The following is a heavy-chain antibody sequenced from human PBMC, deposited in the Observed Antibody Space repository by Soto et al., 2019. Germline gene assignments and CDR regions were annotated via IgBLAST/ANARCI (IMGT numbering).Heavy chain of an antibody. Sequence: GGSLRLACSASGFTFSSYTMHWVRQAPGKGLDYVSGIRGNGDSPFYADSVKGRFTISRDNSKNALYLLMSSLSADDTAVYYCVKSRGGNNFDFFDWGQGALVTVSS. CDR3: VKSRGGNNFDFFD. CDR1: GFTFSSYT. V-gene: IGHV3-64D*06. D-gene: IGHD5-12*01. CDR2: IRGNGDSP. J-gene: IGHJ4*02.